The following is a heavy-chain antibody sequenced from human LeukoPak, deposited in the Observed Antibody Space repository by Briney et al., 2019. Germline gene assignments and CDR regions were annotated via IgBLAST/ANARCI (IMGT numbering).Heavy chain of an antibody. Sequence: PGGSLRLSCTAFGFTVSTNYVSWVRQAPGKGLEWVSTIYRGGSTYYADSVKGRFTISRDNSKNTVYLQINTLRVEDTAVYYCARGGLETAVKYFFDYWGQGTLITVSS. D-gene: IGHD1-1*01. CDR1: GFTVSTNY. CDR3: ARGGLETAVKYFFDY. V-gene: IGHV3-66*01. J-gene: IGHJ4*02. CDR2: IYRGGST.